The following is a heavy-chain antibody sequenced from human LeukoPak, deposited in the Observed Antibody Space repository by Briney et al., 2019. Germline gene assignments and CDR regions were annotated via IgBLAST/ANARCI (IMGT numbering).Heavy chain of an antibody. CDR3: ARDRIAAAGTVGYYYYYGMDV. CDR1: GGSISSYY. Sequence: SETLSLTCTVSGGSISSYYWSWIRQPPGKGLEWIGYIYYSGGTNYNPSLKSRVTISVDTSKNQFSLKLSSVTAADTAVYYCARDRIAAAGTVGYYYYYGMDVWGQGTTVTVSS. V-gene: IGHV4-59*01. CDR2: IYYSGGT. D-gene: IGHD6-13*01. J-gene: IGHJ6*02.